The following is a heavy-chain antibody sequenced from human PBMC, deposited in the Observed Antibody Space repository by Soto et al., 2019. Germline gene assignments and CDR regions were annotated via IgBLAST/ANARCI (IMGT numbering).Heavy chain of an antibody. CDR1: GGNISSGGYS. D-gene: IGHD1-26*01. V-gene: IGHV4-30-2*01. CDR3: ARRYGSAIDY. J-gene: IGHJ4*02. CDR2: IYHSGST. Sequence: SETLSLTCTVSGGNISSGGYSWSWIRQPPGKGLEWIGYIYHSGSTYYNPSLKSRVTISVDTSKNQFSLKLSSVTAADTAVYYCARRYGSAIDYWGQGTLVTVSS.